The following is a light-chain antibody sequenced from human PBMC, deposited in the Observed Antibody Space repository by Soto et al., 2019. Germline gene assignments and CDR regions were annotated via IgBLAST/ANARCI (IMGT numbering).Light chain of an antibody. J-gene: IGLJ2*01. V-gene: IGLV1-51*01. Sequence: QAVLTQPPSVSAAPGQKVTISCSGGSSNIGNNYVSWYQHLPGTAPKRLIYDNNLRPSGIPDRFSGSKSGTSATLGISGLQTGDEADYYCGTWDDTLGAGIFGGGTKVTVL. CDR1: SSNIGNNY. CDR2: DNN. CDR3: GTWDDTLGAGI.